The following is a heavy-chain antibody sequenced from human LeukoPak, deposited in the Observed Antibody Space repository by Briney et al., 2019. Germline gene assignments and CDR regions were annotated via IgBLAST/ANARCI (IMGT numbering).Heavy chain of an antibody. CDR3: ARGGMTIFGVVIGRAFDY. J-gene: IGHJ4*02. CDR2: VYNGGST. V-gene: IGHV4-59*12. CDR1: GGSISIYY. Sequence: PSETLSLTCTASGGSISIYYWSWVRQPPGKGLEWIGYVYNGGSTNYNPSPKSRVTISVDTSKNQFSLKLSSVTAADTAVYYCARGGMTIFGVVIGRAFDYWGQGTLVTVSS. D-gene: IGHD3-3*01.